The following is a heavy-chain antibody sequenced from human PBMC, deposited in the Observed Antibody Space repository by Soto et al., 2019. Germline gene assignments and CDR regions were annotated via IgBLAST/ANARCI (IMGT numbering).Heavy chain of an antibody. J-gene: IGHJ4*02. CDR1: GGSFSGYY. Sequence: SETLSLTCAVYGGSFSGYYWSWIRQPPGKGLEWIGEINHSGSTNYNPSLKSRVTISVDTSKNQFSLKLSSVTAADTAVYYCARGSDMVRGVITDWGQGTLVTVSS. D-gene: IGHD3-10*01. CDR2: INHSGST. V-gene: IGHV4-34*01. CDR3: ARGSDMVRGVITD.